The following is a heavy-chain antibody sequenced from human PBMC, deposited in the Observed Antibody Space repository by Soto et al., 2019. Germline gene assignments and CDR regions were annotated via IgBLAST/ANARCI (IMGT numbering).Heavy chain of an antibody. CDR2: ISGSGATP. Sequence: EVQLLESGGGLRQPGGSLRLPCSASGFTFNNYAMAWVRQAPGEGLEWVSGISGSGATPYYADSVKGRFTISRDNSKNTLFLQMNSLNDEDTAVYFCAKAGYCTGVSCYFYYFDSWGQGTRVTVSS. V-gene: IGHV3-23*01. CDR1: GFTFNNYA. CDR3: AKAGYCTGVSCYFYYFDS. D-gene: IGHD2-15*01. J-gene: IGHJ4*02.